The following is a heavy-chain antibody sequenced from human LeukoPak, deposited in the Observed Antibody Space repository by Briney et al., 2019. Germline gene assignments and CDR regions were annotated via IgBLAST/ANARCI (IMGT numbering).Heavy chain of an antibody. V-gene: IGHV1-46*01. J-gene: IGHJ4*02. Sequence: GASVNVSFKASVYTFTSYYIHWVRQTPGQGLEWMGIINPSGGSTSYAQKFQARVNMPRDMSTSKVYMELSRLRSEGTAVYYCVRAVIVVVPAASYYFDFWGQGTLVTVSS. D-gene: IGHD2-2*01. CDR2: INPSGGST. CDR1: VYTFTSYY. CDR3: VRAVIVVVPAASYYFDF.